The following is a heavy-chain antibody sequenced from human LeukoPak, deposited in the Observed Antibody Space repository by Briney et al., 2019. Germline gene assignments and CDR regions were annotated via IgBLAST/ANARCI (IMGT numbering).Heavy chain of an antibody. V-gene: IGHV1-2*04. CDR1: GYTFTGYY. D-gene: IGHD3-3*01. Sequence: GASVKVSCRASGYTFTGYYMHWVRQAPGQGLEWMGWINPNSGGTNYAQKFQGWVTMTRDTSISTAYMELSRLRSDDTAVYYCARGFFPAYYFDYWGQGTLVTVSS. CDR2: INPNSGGT. CDR3: ARGFFPAYYFDY. J-gene: IGHJ4*02.